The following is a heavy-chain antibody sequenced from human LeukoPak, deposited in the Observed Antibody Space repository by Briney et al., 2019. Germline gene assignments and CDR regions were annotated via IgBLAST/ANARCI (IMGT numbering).Heavy chain of an antibody. CDR1: GDPIRNYY. Sequence: SVTLSLPCSVSGDPIRNYYWTWVWQPPGKGLEWIRYSYYRGGSNYNPSLMSRVTISVDPSKNQFSLKLSSVTPADTAVYYCARLLPDLRYDSTCHYTRSFDVWGQGTLVSVFS. D-gene: IGHD3-22*01. J-gene: IGHJ3*01. CDR3: ARLLPDLRYDSTCHYTRSFDV. CDR2: SYYRGGS. V-gene: IGHV4-59*08.